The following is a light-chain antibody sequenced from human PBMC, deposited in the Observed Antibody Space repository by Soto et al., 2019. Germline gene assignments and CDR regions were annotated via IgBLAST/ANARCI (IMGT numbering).Light chain of an antibody. J-gene: IGKJ1*01. Sequence: EIVMGQSRATLSVSPEERATLSCRASQSVSSNLAWYQQKPGQAPRLLIYGASTRATGIPDRFTGSGSGTDFTLSVSRLEPEDFAVYFCQQYGSSPATFGQGTKVDI. CDR3: QQYGSSPAT. CDR1: QSVSSN. CDR2: GAS. V-gene: IGKV3-20*01.